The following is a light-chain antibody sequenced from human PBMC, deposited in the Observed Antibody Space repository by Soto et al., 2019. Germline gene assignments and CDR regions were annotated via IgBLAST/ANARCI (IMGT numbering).Light chain of an antibody. CDR1: QSVSSD. Sequence: EIVLTQSPATLSLSPGERATLSCRASQSVSSDLAWYQQKPGQAPRLLIYDASNRATGIPARFSGSGSGTDLTRTISSLEPEDFAVYYCQQRRNWPRTFGQGTKVEIK. V-gene: IGKV3-11*01. CDR2: DAS. J-gene: IGKJ1*01. CDR3: QQRRNWPRT.